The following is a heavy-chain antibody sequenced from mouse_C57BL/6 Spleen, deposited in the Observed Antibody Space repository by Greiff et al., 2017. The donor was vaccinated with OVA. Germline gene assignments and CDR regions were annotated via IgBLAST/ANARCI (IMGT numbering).Heavy chain of an antibody. J-gene: IGHJ4*01. CDR2: ISSGSSTI. CDR1: GFTFSDYG. Sequence: EVKLEESGGGLVKPGGSLKLSCAASGFTFSDYGMHWVRQAPEKGLEWVAYISSGSSTIYYADTVKGRFTISRDNAKNTLFLQMTSLRSEDTAMYYCAAGGLRYYYAMDYWGQGTSVTVSS. D-gene: IGHD2-4*01. V-gene: IGHV5-17*01. CDR3: AAGGLRYYYAMDY.